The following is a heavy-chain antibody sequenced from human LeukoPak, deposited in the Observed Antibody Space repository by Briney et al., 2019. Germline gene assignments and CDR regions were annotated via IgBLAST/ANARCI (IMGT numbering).Heavy chain of an antibody. V-gene: IGHV3-7*03. CDR3: AKDTTSEYFDY. D-gene: IGHD1-14*01. Sequence: GGSLRLSCAASEFTFSRYWMTWVRQAPGKGLEWVANIKQDGSEKYYVDSVKGRFTISRDNSKNKLYLQMNSLRADDTAVYYCAKDTTSEYFDYWGQGTLVTVSS. J-gene: IGHJ4*02. CDR2: IKQDGSEK. CDR1: EFTFSRYW.